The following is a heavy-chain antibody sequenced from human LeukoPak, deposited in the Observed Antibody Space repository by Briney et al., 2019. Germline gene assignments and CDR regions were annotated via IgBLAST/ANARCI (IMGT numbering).Heavy chain of an antibody. Sequence: PSETLSLTCAVYGGSFSGYYWSWIRQPPGKGLEWIGEINHSGSTNYNPSLKSRVTISVDTSKNQFSLKLSSVTAADTAVYYCARALVYYYDSSGQFDYWGQGTLVTVSS. D-gene: IGHD3-22*01. J-gene: IGHJ4*02. CDR1: GGSFSGYY. CDR2: INHSGST. V-gene: IGHV4-34*01. CDR3: ARALVYYYDSSGQFDY.